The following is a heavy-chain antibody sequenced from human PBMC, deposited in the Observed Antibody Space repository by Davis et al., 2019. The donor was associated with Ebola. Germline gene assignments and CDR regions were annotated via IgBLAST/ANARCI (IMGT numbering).Heavy chain of an antibody. CDR2: IYYSGST. J-gene: IGHJ2*01. V-gene: IGHV4-59*12. CDR3: ARRYSVYVFFGYFDL. CDR1: GGSISSYY. D-gene: IGHD5/OR15-5a*01. Sequence: SETLSLTCTVSGGSISSYYWSWIRQPPGKGLEWIGYIYYSGSTNYNPSLKSRVTISVDTSKNQFSLKLSSVTAADTAVYYCARRYSVYVFFGYFDLWGRGTLVTVSS.